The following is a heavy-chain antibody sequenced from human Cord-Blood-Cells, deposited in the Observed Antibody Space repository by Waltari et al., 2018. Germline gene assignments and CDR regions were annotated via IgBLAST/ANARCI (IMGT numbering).Heavy chain of an antibody. J-gene: IGHJ6*02. D-gene: IGHD6-13*01. V-gene: IGHV4-4*02. CDR1: GGSISSSNW. CDR2: IYHSGST. CDR3: ARVTSSSWYYYYYGMDV. Sequence: QVQLQESGPGLVKPSGTLSLTCAVSGGSISSSNWWSWVRQPPGKGLEGIGEIYHSGSTNYNPSLKSRVTISVDKSKNQFSLKLSSVTAADTAVYYCARVTSSSWYYYYYGMDVWGQGTTVTVSS.